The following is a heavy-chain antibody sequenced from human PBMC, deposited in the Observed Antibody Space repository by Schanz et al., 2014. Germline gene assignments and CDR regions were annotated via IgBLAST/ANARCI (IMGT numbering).Heavy chain of an antibody. Sequence: QVQLVQSGAEVKKPGASVKVSCKASGYTFTSYFIHWVRQAPGQGLEWMGIINLYGGSTNYAQKFQGRVTVTRDTSTSTVYMELTSLRFDDTAVYYCARDFSAYVGNYFDYWGQGTLVTVSS. CDR3: ARDFSAYVGNYFDY. V-gene: IGHV1-46*01. D-gene: IGHD5-12*01. CDR1: GYTFTSYF. CDR2: INLYGGST. J-gene: IGHJ4*02.